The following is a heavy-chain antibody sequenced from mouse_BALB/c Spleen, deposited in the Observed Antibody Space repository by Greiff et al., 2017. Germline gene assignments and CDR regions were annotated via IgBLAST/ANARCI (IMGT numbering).Heavy chain of an antibody. CDR2: IYPGSGNT. CDR3: ARALSTMSTAPFAY. Sequence: VQLQQSGAELVRPGTSVKISCKASGYAFTNYWLGWVKQRPGHGLEWIGDIYPGSGNTYYNEKFKGKATLTADKSSSTAYMQLSSLTSEDSAVYFCARALSTMSTAPFAYWGEGTLVTVSA. CDR1: GYAFTNYW. J-gene: IGHJ3*01. V-gene: IGHV1-63*01. D-gene: IGHD2-4*01.